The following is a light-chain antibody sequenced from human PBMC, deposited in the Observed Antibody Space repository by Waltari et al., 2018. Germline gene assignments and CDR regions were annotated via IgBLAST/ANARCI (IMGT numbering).Light chain of an antibody. V-gene: IGKV1-39*01. J-gene: IGKJ2*03. CDR2: TAS. CDR1: QSISAY. CDR3: QQSFKTPYS. Sequence: DIQMTQSPSSLSASVGDRVTLTCRASQSISAYLNWYQQKPGKAPTLLIYTASNLQSGVPSRFSGSGSGTDFTLTINSLQPEDFATYYCQQSFKTPYSFGQGTHLDIK.